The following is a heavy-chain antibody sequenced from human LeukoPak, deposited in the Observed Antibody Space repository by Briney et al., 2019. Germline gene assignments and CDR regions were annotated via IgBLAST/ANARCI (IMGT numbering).Heavy chain of an antibody. CDR1: GYTFTSYG. Sequence: GASVKVSCKASGYTFTSYGISWVRQAPGQGLEWMGWISAYNGNTNYAQKLQGRVTMATDTSTSAAYMELRSLRSDDTAVYYCARDPLEWSENYFDYWGQGTLVTVSS. V-gene: IGHV1-18*01. CDR2: ISAYNGNT. J-gene: IGHJ4*02. D-gene: IGHD3-3*01. CDR3: ARDPLEWSENYFDY.